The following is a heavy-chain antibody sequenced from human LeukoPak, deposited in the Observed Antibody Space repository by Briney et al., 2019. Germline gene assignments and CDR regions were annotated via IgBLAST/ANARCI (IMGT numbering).Heavy chain of an antibody. CDR3: ARGGGIAVAAI. Sequence: PSETLSLTCAVYGGSFSGYYWSWIRQPPGKGLEWIGEINHSGSTNYNPSLKSRVTISVDTSKNQFSLKLSSVTAADTAVYYCARGGGIAVAAIWGQGTLVTVSS. CDR2: INHSGST. V-gene: IGHV4-34*01. D-gene: IGHD6-19*01. CDR1: GGSFSGYY. J-gene: IGHJ4*02.